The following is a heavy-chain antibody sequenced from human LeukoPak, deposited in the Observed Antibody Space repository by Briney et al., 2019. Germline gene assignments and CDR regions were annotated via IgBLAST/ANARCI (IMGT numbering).Heavy chain of an antibody. CDR3: AKSGSGSYLEAFDI. J-gene: IGHJ3*02. CDR2: ISGSGGST. V-gene: IGHV3-23*01. Sequence: GGSLRLSCAPSEFNFKSYGMTWVRQAPGKGLEWVSSISGSGGSTQYADSVQGRFTISRDNSKNTLYLQMNSLRAEDTAVYYCAKSGSGSYLEAFDIWGQGTMVTVSS. D-gene: IGHD1-26*01. CDR1: EFNFKSYG.